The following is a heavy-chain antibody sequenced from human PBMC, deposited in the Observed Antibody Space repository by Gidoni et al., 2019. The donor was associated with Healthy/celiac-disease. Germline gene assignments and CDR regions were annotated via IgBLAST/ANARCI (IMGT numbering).Heavy chain of an antibody. CDR1: GFTFSNAW. V-gene: IGHV3-15*01. CDR3: TTGGYCSSTSCYTLDYYYYGMDV. CDR2: IKSKTDGGTT. D-gene: IGHD2-2*01. J-gene: IGHJ6*02. Sequence: EVQLVESGGGLVKPGGSLRLSCAASGFTFSNAWMSWVRPAPGKGLEWVGRIKSKTDGGTTDYAAPVKGRFTISRDDSKNTLYLQMNSLKTEDTAVYYCTTGGYCSSTSCYTLDYYYYGMDVWGQGTTVTVSS.